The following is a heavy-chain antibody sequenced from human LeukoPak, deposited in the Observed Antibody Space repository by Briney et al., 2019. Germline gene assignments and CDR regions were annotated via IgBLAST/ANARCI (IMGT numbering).Heavy chain of an antibody. Sequence: GGSLRLSCAASGFTVSSNYMSWVRQAPGKGLEWVSVIYSGGSTYYADSVKGRFTISRDNSRNTLYLQMNSLRAEDTAVYYCARNYGDLYYYYYYYMDVWGKGTTVTVSS. J-gene: IGHJ6*03. D-gene: IGHD4-17*01. V-gene: IGHV3-53*01. CDR2: IYSGGST. CDR1: GFTVSSNY. CDR3: ARNYGDLYYYYYYYMDV.